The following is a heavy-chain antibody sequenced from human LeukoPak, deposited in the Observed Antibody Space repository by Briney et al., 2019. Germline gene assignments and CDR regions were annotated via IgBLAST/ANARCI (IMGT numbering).Heavy chain of an antibody. J-gene: IGHJ4*02. CDR1: GFTFSDYA. D-gene: IGHD6-19*01. CDR2: ISGSGGTT. Sequence: GGSLRLSCAASGFTFSDYAMSWVRQAPGKGLEWVSTISGSGGTTYYAGPVKGRFTISRDNSKNTLYLQMNSLRAEDTAVYYCAKSQSGWYSFDYWGQGTLVTVSS. CDR3: AKSQSGWYSFDY. V-gene: IGHV3-23*01.